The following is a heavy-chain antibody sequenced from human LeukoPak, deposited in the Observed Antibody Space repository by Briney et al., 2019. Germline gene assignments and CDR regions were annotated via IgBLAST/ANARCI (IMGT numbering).Heavy chain of an antibody. CDR2: VSSNGGST. Sequence: GGSLRLSCSASGFTFSNYAMHWVRQAPGKGLEYVSAVSSNGGSTYYADSVRGRFTISRDNSKNTLYLQMSSLRAEDTAVYYCAKDIAAAGGPCAYWGRGTLVTVSS. CDR1: GFTFSNYA. D-gene: IGHD6-13*01. J-gene: IGHJ4*02. V-gene: IGHV3-64D*09. CDR3: AKDIAAAGGPCAY.